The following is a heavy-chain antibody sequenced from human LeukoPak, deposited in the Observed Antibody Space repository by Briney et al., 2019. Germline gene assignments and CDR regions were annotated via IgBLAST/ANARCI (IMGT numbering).Heavy chain of an antibody. D-gene: IGHD3-16*02. CDR2: MYWDDEK. V-gene: IGHV2-5*02. CDR3: AHSGYDYVWGSYRFFDY. CDR1: GFSLSTSGVG. Sequence: SGPTLVNPTQSLTLTCTFSGFSLSTSGVGVGWIRQPPGKALEWLALMYWDDEKRSRPSLKSRLTITKDPSKNQVVLTMTNMDPVDTATYYCAHSGYDYVWGSYRFFDYWGQGTLVTVSS. J-gene: IGHJ4*02.